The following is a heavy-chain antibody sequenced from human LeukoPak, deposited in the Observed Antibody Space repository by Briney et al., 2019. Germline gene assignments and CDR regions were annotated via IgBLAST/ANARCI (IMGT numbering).Heavy chain of an antibody. V-gene: IGHV1-2*02. CDR3: ARRYYDSSGYFWPDAFDI. D-gene: IGHD3-22*01. Sequence: ASVKVSCKASGYSFTGYYMHWVRQAPGQGLEWMGWINPNSGGTKYAQKFQGRVTMTRDTSISTAYMELSRLRSDDTAVYYCARRYYDSSGYFWPDAFDIWGQGTMVTVSS. CDR1: GYSFTGYY. CDR2: INPNSGGT. J-gene: IGHJ3*02.